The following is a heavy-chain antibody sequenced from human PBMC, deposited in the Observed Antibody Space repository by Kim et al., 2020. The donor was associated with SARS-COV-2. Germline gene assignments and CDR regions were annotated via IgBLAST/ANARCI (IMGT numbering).Heavy chain of an antibody. D-gene: IGHD6-13*01. CDR2: FDPEDGET. CDR1: GYTLTELS. CDR3: ATVAPWIIAAAGPNRDAFDI. J-gene: IGHJ3*02. V-gene: IGHV1-24*01. Sequence: ASVKVSCKVSGYTLTELSMHWVRQAPGKGLEWMGGFDPEDGETIYARKFQGRVTMTEDTSTDTAYMELSSLRSEDTAVYYCATVAPWIIAAAGPNRDAFDIWGQGTMVTVSS.